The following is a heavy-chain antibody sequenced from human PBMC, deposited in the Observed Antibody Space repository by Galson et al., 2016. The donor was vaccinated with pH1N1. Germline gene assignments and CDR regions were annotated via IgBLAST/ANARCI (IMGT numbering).Heavy chain of an antibody. CDR1: GFSLSPFW. V-gene: IGHV3-7*01. CDR2: INQDGSVQ. J-gene: IGHJ4*02. D-gene: IGHD2-15*01. Sequence: SLRLSCAASGFSLSPFWMTWVRQAPGKGLEWVANINQDGSVQYYVDSVKGRFSISRDNAKNSLYLQMNSLRAEDTAVYYCASAYCSGGRCYSDFQFDYWGQGTLVTVSS. CDR3: ASAYCSGGRCYSDFQFDY.